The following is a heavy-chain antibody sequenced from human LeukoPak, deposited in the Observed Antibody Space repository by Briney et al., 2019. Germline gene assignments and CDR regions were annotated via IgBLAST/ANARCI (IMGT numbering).Heavy chain of an antibody. CDR3: ARDEGTNWYFDL. CDR1: GGSISSYY. J-gene: IGHJ2*01. D-gene: IGHD3/OR15-3a*01. Sequence: SETLSLTCTVSGGSISSYYWSWIRLPAGKGLEWIGRFYTSGNTNYNPSHKSRVTMSVDTSKNQFSLKLSSVTAADTAVYYCARDEGTNWYFDLWGRGTLVTVSS. CDR2: FYTSGNT. V-gene: IGHV4-4*07.